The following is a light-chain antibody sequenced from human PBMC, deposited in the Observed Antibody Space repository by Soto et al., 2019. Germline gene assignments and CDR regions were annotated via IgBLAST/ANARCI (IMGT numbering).Light chain of an antibody. CDR1: QGVRSY. CDR2: GAS. J-gene: IGKJ1*01. Sequence: IQLTQSPSSLSASVGDRVTITCRASQGVRSYLAWFQQRPGKAPKLLIFGASTLQNGVPARFSGGGFGTEFTLTSTRLQPEDFATYYCHQVYNYPRTFGQGTKVEIK. CDR3: HQVYNYPRT. V-gene: IGKV1-9*01.